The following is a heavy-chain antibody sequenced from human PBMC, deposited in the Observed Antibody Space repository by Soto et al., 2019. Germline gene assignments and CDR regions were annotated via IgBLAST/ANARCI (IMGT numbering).Heavy chain of an antibody. Sequence: LRLSCAASGFTFSSYAMHWVRQAPGKGLEWVAVISYDGSNKYYADSVKGRFTISRDNSKNTLYLQMNSLRAEDTAVYYCARAGYCSGGSCRYYYYGMDVWGQGTTVTVSS. J-gene: IGHJ6*02. CDR1: GFTFSSYA. CDR3: ARAGYCSGGSCRYYYYGMDV. D-gene: IGHD2-15*01. CDR2: ISYDGSNK. V-gene: IGHV3-30-3*01.